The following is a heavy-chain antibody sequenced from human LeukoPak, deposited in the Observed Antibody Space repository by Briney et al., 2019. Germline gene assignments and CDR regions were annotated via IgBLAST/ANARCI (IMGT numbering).Heavy chain of an antibody. D-gene: IGHD3-9*01. V-gene: IGHV4-61*01. CDR2: IYYSVST. J-gene: IGHJ6*04. CDR1: GGSVSSGSYY. CDR3: ARARVLRYFDWLAYYAMDV. Sequence: PSETLSLTCTVSGGSVSSGSYYWSWIRQAPGKGLEWIGYIYYSVSTNYNPSHNSRVTISVDTSKNQFSLKLRSVTAADTAVYYCARARVLRYFDWLAYYAMDVWGKGTTVTVSS.